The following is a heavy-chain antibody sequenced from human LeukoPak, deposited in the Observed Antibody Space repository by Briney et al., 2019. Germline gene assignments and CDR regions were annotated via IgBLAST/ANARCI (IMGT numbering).Heavy chain of an antibody. CDR3: ASSDSSGYYGDSRV. J-gene: IGHJ4*02. CDR1: GGTFSSYA. D-gene: IGHD3-22*01. CDR2: IIPIFGTA. Sequence: SVKVSCKASGGTFSSYAISWVRQAPGEGLEWMGGIIPIFGTANYAQKFQGRVTITTGESTSTAYMELSSLRSEDTAVYYCASSDSSGYYGDSRVWGQGTLVTVSS. V-gene: IGHV1-69*05.